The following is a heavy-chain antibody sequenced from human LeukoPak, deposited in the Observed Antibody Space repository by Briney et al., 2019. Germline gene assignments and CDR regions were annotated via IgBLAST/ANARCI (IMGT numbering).Heavy chain of an antibody. CDR3: ARDGSLPDY. CDR2: INGDGSGA. D-gene: IGHD2-15*01. V-gene: IGHV3-74*01. CDR1: GFTFSSYY. J-gene: IGHJ4*02. Sequence: QPGGSLRLSCAASGFTFSSYYMHWVRQAPGKGLVWVSRINGDGSGAIYADSVKGRFIISRDNAKNTLYLQMNSLRVEDTAVYYCARDGSLPDYWGQGTLVTVSS.